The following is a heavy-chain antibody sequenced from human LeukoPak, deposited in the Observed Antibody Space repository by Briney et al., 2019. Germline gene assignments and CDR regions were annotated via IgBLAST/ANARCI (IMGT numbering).Heavy chain of an antibody. D-gene: IGHD6-6*01. J-gene: IGHJ5*02. CDR2: ISASETSI. CDR3: AKRAAHELNWFDP. Sequence: PGGSLRLSCAASGFTFSLYNMNWVRQAPGKGLEWVSQISASETSIKYADSVRGRFTISRDNVKNSVYLQMNSLRAEDTAVYYCAKRAAHELNWFDPWGQGTLVTVSS. V-gene: IGHV3-48*01. CDR1: GFTFSLYN.